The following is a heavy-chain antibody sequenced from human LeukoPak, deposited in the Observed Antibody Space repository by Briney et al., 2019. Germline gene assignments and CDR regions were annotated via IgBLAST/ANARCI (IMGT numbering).Heavy chain of an antibody. CDR1: GFTFSSYA. J-gene: IGHJ6*03. V-gene: IGHV3-64*01. D-gene: IGHD2-21*01. CDR2: ISSNGGST. CDR3: ARVAIPYYYYYYMDV. Sequence: GGSLRLSCAASGFTFSSYAMHWVRQAPGKGLEYVSAISSNGGSTYYANSVEGRFTISRDNSKNTLYLQMGSLRAEDMAVYYCARVAIPYYYYYYMDVWGKGTTVTVSS.